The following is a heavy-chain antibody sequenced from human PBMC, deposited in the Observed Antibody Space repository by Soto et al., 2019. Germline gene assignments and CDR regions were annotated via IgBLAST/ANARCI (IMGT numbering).Heavy chain of an antibody. CDR1: GGTFSSYA. V-gene: IGHV1-69*01. Sequence: QVQLVQSGAEVKKPGSSVKVSCKASGGTFSSYAISWVRQAPGQGLEWMGGIIPIFGTANYAQKFQGRVTITADESTSTAYMELSSLRSEDTAVYYCVSCIAVAGTTPNYYYGMDVWGQGTTVTVSS. CDR3: VSCIAVAGTTPNYYYGMDV. J-gene: IGHJ6*02. D-gene: IGHD6-19*01. CDR2: IIPIFGTA.